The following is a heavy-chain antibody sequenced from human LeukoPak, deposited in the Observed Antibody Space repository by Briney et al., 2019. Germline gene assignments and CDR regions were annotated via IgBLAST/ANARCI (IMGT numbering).Heavy chain of an antibody. CDR1: GAPISTYY. CDR2: IYYKGGT. D-gene: IGHD3-10*01. CDR3: GSANYNPSLKSLLTISVDTSKNQLSLKLTSVTAAETAMYYCARAGDYYSSGSYLGY. V-gene: IGHV4-59*01. Sequence: PSEPLSLTCTAPGAPISTYYWSWTRQPPGRGRGGIGKIYYKGGTNSNPTPRRPHTPSPDTTTKQRSMKQTTATAANTALYYRGSANYNPSLKSLLTISVDTSKNQLSLKLTSVTAAETAMYYCARAGDYYSSGSYLGYWGQGTLVTVSS. J-gene: IGHJ4*02.